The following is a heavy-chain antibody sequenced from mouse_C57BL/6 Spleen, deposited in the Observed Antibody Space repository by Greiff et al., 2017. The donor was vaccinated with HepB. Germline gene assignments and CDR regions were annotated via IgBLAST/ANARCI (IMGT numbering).Heavy chain of an antibody. V-gene: IGHV1-64*01. J-gene: IGHJ3*01. CDR2: IHPNSGST. CDR3: ARWGIYYDYDGAWFAY. D-gene: IGHD2-4*01. Sequence: QVQLKQPGAELVKPGASVKLSCKASGYTFTSYWMHWVKQRPGQGLEWIGMIHPNSGSTNYNEKFKSKATLTVDKSSSTAYMQLSSLTSEDSAVYYCARWGIYYDYDGAWFAYWGQGTLVTVSA. CDR1: GYTFTSYW.